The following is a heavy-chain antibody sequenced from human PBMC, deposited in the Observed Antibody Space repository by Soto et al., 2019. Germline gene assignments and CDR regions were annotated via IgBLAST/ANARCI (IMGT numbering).Heavy chain of an antibody. Sequence: QVQLQESGPGLVKPSQTLSLTCNVSGFSISSGGYYWSWIRQHPGKGLEWIGYIDYSGNTYYEPSLKSRVTISRDTSKNPFALKLSSVTAADTAVYYCARSSGAVTIFGVTCGDFHIWGQGTMVTVSS. CDR3: ARSSGAVTIFGVTCGDFHI. CDR1: GFSISSGGYY. V-gene: IGHV4-31*03. J-gene: IGHJ3*02. CDR2: IDYSGNT. D-gene: IGHD3-3*01.